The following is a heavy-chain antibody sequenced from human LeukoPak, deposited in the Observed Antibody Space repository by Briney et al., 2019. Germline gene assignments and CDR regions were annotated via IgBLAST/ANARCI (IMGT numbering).Heavy chain of an antibody. CDR3: AKDVVVGISGS. V-gene: IGHV3-23*01. J-gene: IGHJ5*02. Sequence: PGGSLRLSCAAPGFTFSSYAMSWVRQAPGKGLEWVSAISGSGGSTYYADSVKGRFAISRDNSKNTLYLQMNSLRAEDTAVYYCAKDVVVGISGSWGQGTLVTVSS. CDR1: GFTFSSYA. D-gene: IGHD2-15*01. CDR2: ISGSGGST.